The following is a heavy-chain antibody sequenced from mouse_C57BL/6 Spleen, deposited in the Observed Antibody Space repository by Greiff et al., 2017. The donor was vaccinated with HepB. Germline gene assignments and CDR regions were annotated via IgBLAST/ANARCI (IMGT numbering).Heavy chain of an antibody. CDR3: ARHPLLRNFDY. CDR2: ISDGGSYT. V-gene: IGHV5-4*01. J-gene: IGHJ2*01. D-gene: IGHD1-2*01. Sequence: EVQLVESGAGLVKPGASLKLSCAASGFTFSSYAMSWVRQTPEKRLEWVATISDGGSYTYYPDNVKGRFTISRDNAKNNLYLQMSHLKSEDTAVYYCARHPLLRNFDYWGQGTTLTVSS. CDR1: GFTFSSYA.